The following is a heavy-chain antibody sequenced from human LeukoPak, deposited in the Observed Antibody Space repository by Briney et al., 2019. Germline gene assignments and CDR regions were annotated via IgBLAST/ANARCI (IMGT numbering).Heavy chain of an antibody. CDR1: GFTFSRYR. V-gene: IGHV3-21*01. CDR3: ARDNGPAYYDSTLDAFDI. Sequence: GGSLRLSRAASGFTFSRYRMNWVRQAPAKGVEWVSSISSNSCYIYYADSVKGRFTISRDNAKNSLYLQMNSLRAEDTAVYYCARDNGPAYYDSTLDAFDIWGQGTMVTVPS. D-gene: IGHD3-22*01. CDR2: ISSNSCYI. J-gene: IGHJ3*02.